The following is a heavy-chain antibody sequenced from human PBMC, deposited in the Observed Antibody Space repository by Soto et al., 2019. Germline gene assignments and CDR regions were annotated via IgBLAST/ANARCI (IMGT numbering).Heavy chain of an antibody. J-gene: IGHJ4*02. D-gene: IGHD4-17*01. CDR3: GRGAYGDPVDF. CDR2: MNPEVTTI. V-gene: IGHV3-74*01. CDR1: GFTLSNYW. Sequence: WGSLRLSCAASGFTLSNYWMHWARQAPGKGLVWVSRMNPEVTTISYADSVKGRFTISRDNARDTLHLEMNSLRADDTAVYYCGRGAYGDPVDFWGQGTLVTVSS.